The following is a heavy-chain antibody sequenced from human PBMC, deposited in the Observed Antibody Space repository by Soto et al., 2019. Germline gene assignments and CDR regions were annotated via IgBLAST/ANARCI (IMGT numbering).Heavy chain of an antibody. Sequence: QVQLQESGPGLVEPSQTLSLTCTVSGGSISGEGYYWSWIRQYSGRGLEWIGYIHYSGSTYYNPSLKSRVIISVDTSKTQFFLNLSSVTAADTAVYYCARAWTATAGWANWFDRWGQGTQVTVSS. CDR1: GGSISGEGYY. D-gene: IGHD6-13*01. CDR2: IHYSGST. CDR3: ARAWTATAGWANWFDR. J-gene: IGHJ5*02. V-gene: IGHV4-31*03.